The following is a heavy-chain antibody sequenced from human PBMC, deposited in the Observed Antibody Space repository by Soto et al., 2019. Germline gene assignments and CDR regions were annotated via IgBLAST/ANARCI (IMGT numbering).Heavy chain of an antibody. CDR2: VYYSGTT. D-gene: IGHD4-17*01. Sequence: PSETLSLTCSVSVGSVSKKTYYWIWIRQPPGKRLEWIGYVYYSGTTNYNPSLKSRVTISVDLSKNQFSLRLSSVTTADTALYYCARTTAVPNTLRSRYFFDYWGQGTLVTVSS. CDR3: ARTTAVPNTLRSRYFFDY. CDR1: VGSVSKKTYY. J-gene: IGHJ4*02. V-gene: IGHV4-61*01.